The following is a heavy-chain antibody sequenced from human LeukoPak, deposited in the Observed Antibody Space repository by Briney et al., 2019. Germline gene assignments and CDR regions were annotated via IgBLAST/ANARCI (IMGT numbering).Heavy chain of an antibody. V-gene: IGHV1-24*01. CDR2: FDPEDGET. J-gene: IGHJ5*02. CDR1: GYTLTELS. D-gene: IGHD3-10*01. CDR3: ARGREVLLWFGEPPVWFDP. Sequence: ASVKVSCKVSGYTLTELSMHWVRQAPGKGLEWMGGFDPEDGETIYAQKFQGRVTMTEDTSTDTAYMELSSLRSEDTAVYYCARGREVLLWFGEPPVWFDPWGQGTLVTVSS.